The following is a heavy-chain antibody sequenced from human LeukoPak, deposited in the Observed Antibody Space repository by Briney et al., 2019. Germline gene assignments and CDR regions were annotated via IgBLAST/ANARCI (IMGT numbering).Heavy chain of an antibody. CDR1: GYTFTTYY. J-gene: IGHJ5*02. Sequence: ASVKVSCKASGYTFTTYYMHWVRQAPGQGLEWMGVINPSGGRTSYAQKFQGRVTMTRDTSTSTVYMELSSLRSEDTAMYYCASKDSSGWYEEAWGQGTLVTVSS. CDR3: ASKDSSGWYEEA. V-gene: IGHV1-46*01. D-gene: IGHD6-19*01. CDR2: INPSGGRT.